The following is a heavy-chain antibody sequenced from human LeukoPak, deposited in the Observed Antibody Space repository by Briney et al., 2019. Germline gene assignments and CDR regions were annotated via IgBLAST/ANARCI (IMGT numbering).Heavy chain of an antibody. D-gene: IGHD1-26*01. CDR1: GDSVFSSTAA. J-gene: IGHJ4*02. Sequence: SQTLSLTCAIAGDSVFSSTAAWNWIRQSPSRGLEWLGRTYYRSNWINEYAISVRGRIAINPDTSKNQCSLQLNSVTPEDTAVYFCARDAVGRRYDYWGQGIRVTVSS. V-gene: IGHV6-1*01. CDR2: TYYRSNWIN. CDR3: ARDAVGRRYDY.